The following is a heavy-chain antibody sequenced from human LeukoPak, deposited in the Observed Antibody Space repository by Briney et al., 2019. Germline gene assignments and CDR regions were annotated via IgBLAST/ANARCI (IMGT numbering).Heavy chain of an antibody. D-gene: IGHD3-10*01. CDR3: ASRRGPKNGMDV. V-gene: IGHV1-8*01. CDR2: MNPNSGNT. CDR1: GYTFTSYD. J-gene: IGHJ6*02. Sequence: ASVKVSCKASGYTFTSYDINWVRQATGQGLEWMGWMNPNSGNTGYAQKFQGRVTMTRNTSISTAYMELSSLRSEDTVVYYCASRRGPKNGMDVWGQGTTVTVSS.